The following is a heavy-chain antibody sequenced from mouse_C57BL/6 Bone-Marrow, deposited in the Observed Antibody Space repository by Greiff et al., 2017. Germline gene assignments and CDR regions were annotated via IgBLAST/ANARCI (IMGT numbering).Heavy chain of an antibody. Sequence: EVKVVESGEGLVKPGGSLKLSCAASGFTFSSYAMSWVRQTPEKRLEWVAYISSGGDYIYYADTVKGRFTISRDNARNTLYLQMSSLKSEDTAMYYCTRYYYGSSHWYFDVWGTGTTVTVSS. V-gene: IGHV5-9-1*02. CDR1: GFTFSSYA. J-gene: IGHJ1*03. D-gene: IGHD1-1*01. CDR3: TRYYYGSSHWYFDV. CDR2: ISSGGDYI.